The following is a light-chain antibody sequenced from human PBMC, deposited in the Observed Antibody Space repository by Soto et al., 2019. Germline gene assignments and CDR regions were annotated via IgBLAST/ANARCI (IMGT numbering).Light chain of an antibody. CDR1: RGISNY. Sequence: DIQMTQSPSSLSACVGDRVTITCRASRGISNYLAWYQQKPGKAPKLLIYAASTLQSGVPSRFSGSGSGTDFALTISSLQPEDVAIYYCQKYNSAPPFGQGTRLEIK. V-gene: IGKV1-27*01. CDR3: QKYNSAPP. J-gene: IGKJ5*01. CDR2: AAS.